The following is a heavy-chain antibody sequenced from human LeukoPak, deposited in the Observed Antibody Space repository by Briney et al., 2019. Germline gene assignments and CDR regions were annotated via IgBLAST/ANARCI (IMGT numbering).Heavy chain of an antibody. Sequence: ASVKVSCKASGYTFTSYGISWVRQAPGQGLEWMGWISAYNGNTNYAQKLQGRVTMTTDTSTSTAYMELRSLRSDDTAVYYCARDRMGRGTGIDGYNNWGQGTLVTVSS. D-gene: IGHD5-24*01. J-gene: IGHJ4*02. CDR3: ARDRMGRGTGIDGYNN. CDR1: GYTFTSYG. V-gene: IGHV1-18*01. CDR2: ISAYNGNT.